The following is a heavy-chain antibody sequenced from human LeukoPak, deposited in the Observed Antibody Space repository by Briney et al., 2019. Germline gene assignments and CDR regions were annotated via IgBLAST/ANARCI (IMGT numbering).Heavy chain of an antibody. Sequence: SETLSLTCTVSGGSISSSSYYWGWIRQPPGKGLEWIGSIYYSGSTYYNPSLKSRVTISVDTSKNQFSLKLSSVTAADTAVYYCARLLGKTMVRGVIETLFDYWGQGTLVTVSS. CDR3: ARLLGKTMVRGVIETLFDY. CDR2: IYYSGST. D-gene: IGHD3-10*01. J-gene: IGHJ4*02. V-gene: IGHV4-39*01. CDR1: GGSISSSSYY.